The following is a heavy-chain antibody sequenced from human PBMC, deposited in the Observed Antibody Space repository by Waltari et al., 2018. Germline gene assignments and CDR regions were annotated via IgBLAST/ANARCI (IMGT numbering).Heavy chain of an antibody. V-gene: IGHV4-59*01. D-gene: IGHD2-15*01. CDR3: ARDQIDLSRSGGSREYFYYYYYGMDV. Sequence: QVQLQESGPGLVKPSETLSLTCTVSGGSISSYYWSWIRQPPGTGLEWLGYIYYSGITNYNPSLKSRVTISVDTSKNQFSLKLSSVTAADTAVYYCARDQIDLSRSGGSREYFYYYYYGMDVWGQGTTVTVSS. CDR2: IYYSGIT. CDR1: GGSISSYY. J-gene: IGHJ6*02.